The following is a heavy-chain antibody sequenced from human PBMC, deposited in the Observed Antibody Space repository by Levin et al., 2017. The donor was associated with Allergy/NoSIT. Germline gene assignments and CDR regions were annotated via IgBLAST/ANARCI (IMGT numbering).Heavy chain of an antibody. J-gene: IGHJ2*01. Sequence: SQTLSLTCAISGDSVSSNSAGWNWIRQSPSRGLEWLGRTYYRSKWYYDYAVSVKSRITINPDTSKNQFSLQLNSVTPEDTAVYYCARGGLYCYGDCHGYFDPWGRGTLVTVSS. CDR2: TYYRSKWYY. CDR3: ARGGLYCYGDCHGYFDP. CDR1: GDSVSSNSAG. V-gene: IGHV6-1*01. D-gene: IGHD2-21*02.